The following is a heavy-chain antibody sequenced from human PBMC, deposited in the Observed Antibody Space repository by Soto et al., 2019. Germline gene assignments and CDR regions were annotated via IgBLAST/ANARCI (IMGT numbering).Heavy chain of an antibody. Sequence: SGPKLVNPTQTLTLTCRFWGFSLSTSEVGVGWIRQPPGKALEWLALIYWNDDKRYSPSLKSRLTITKDTSKNQVVLTMTNMDPVDTATYYCAHRPTSGFYYGMDVWGQGTTVTVSS. CDR2: IYWNDDK. J-gene: IGHJ6*02. D-gene: IGHD3-10*01. V-gene: IGHV2-5*01. CDR1: GFSLSTSEVG. CDR3: AHRPTSGFYYGMDV.